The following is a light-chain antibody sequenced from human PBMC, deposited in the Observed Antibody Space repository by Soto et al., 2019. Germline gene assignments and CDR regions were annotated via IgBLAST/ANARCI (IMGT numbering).Light chain of an antibody. V-gene: IGKV1-39*01. CDR1: QPINKF. CDR3: KESHSVPLT. CDR2: GAS. Sequence: DIQMTQSPSSLSASVGDRVTITCRASQPINKFLNWFQHKPGEAPKRLIYGASILQDGVPSRFSGSGSGTDYTLTISGLPTEEFGTYYWKESHSVPLTFGGGTKVE. J-gene: IGKJ4*01.